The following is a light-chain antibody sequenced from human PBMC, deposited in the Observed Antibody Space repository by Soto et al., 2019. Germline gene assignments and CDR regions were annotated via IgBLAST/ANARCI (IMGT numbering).Light chain of an antibody. CDR2: AAS. CDR1: ETISNY. J-gene: IGKJ5*01. Sequence: SHVATAPSSRLASVGDRDTITCRASETISNYLNWYQKKPGKAPKLLIYAASSSQRGVPSRFSGSGSGTDFILTIGSLQPEDVATYYCQKSYRTPPPTSGQ. V-gene: IGKV1-39*01. CDR3: QKSYRTPPPT.